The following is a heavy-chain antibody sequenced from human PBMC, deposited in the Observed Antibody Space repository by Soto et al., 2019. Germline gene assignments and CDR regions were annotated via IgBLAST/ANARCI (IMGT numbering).Heavy chain of an antibody. D-gene: IGHD6-13*01. J-gene: IGHJ5*02. CDR3: AGGSVSRWYFWFDP. V-gene: IGHV4-59*01. CDR2: IYYSGST. Sequence: QVQLQESGPGLVKPSETLSLTCTVSGGSISSYYWSWIRQPPGKGLEWIGYIYYSGSTNYNPSLKSRLPLSVDTATNQFSLKLSSVTAADTAVYYCAGGSVSRWYFWFDPWGQGTLVTVSS. CDR1: GGSISSYY.